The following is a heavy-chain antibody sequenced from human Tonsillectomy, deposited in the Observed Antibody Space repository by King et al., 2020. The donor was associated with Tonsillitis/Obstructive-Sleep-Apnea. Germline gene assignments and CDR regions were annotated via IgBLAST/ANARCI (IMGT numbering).Heavy chain of an antibody. V-gene: IGHV4-59*01. CDR2: IYYSGST. J-gene: IGHJ6*03. Sequence: QLQESGPGLVKPSETLSLTCTVSGGSISSYYWSWIRQPPGKGLEWIGYIYYSGSTNYNPSIKSRVTISVDTSKNQFSLKLSSVTAADTAVYYCARDGIVVVPAAIRGDYYYYYYMDVWGKGTTVTVSS. CDR3: ARDGIVVVPAAIRGDYYYYYYMDV. CDR1: GGSISSYY. D-gene: IGHD2-2*02.